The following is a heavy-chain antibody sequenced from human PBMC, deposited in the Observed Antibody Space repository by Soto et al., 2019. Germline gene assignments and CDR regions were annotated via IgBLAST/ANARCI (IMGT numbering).Heavy chain of an antibody. V-gene: IGHV1-69*02. J-gene: IGHJ4*02. Sequence: VHLVQSGAEVKKPGSSVKVSCKASGDTFDSYTFNWVRQAPGQRLEWMGRIIPMLGMSKYALKFQGRVTSNADKSTATVYMHLSRLTSDDTAVYYCARSDGSGSRAFEYWGQGAQGSVSS. D-gene: IGHD3-10*01. CDR3: ARSDGSGSRAFEY. CDR1: GDTFDSYT. CDR2: IIPMLGMS.